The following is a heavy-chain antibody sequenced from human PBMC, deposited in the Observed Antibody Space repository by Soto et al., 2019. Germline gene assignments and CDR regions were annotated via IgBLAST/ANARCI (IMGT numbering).Heavy chain of an antibody. CDR1: GGTFSSYA. D-gene: IGHD4-17*01. V-gene: IGHV1-69*13. Sequence: SVKVSCKASGGTFSSYAISWVRQAPGQGLEWMGGIIPIFGTANYAQKFQGRVTITADESTSTAYMELSSLRSEDTAVYYRATAPTYGDYHRYWGQGTLVTVPS. CDR3: ATAPTYGDYHRY. J-gene: IGHJ4*02. CDR2: IIPIFGTA.